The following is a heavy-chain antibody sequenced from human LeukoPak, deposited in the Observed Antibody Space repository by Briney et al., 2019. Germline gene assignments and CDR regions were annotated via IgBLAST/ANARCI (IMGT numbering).Heavy chain of an antibody. Sequence: ASVEVSCKASGGTFSSYAISWVRQAPGQGLEWMGGIIPIFGTANYAQKFQGRVTITTDESTSTAYMELSSLRSEDTAVYYCARAIAAADNYYYYYMDVWGKGTTVTVSS. CDR2: IIPIFGTA. CDR1: GGTFSSYA. D-gene: IGHD6-13*01. V-gene: IGHV1-69*05. J-gene: IGHJ6*03. CDR3: ARAIAAADNYYYYYMDV.